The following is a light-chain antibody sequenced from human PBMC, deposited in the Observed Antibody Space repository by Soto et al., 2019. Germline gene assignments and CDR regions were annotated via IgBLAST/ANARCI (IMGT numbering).Light chain of an antibody. Sequence: DIQMTQSPSTLSASVGDRVTITCRASQTISSWLAWYQQRPGKAPNLIIYKESTLQSGVPSRFSGSGSGTECMLTISSLQPYDFATYYCQQDNTYPLTCGGGTTVEIK. CDR2: KES. J-gene: IGKJ4*02. CDR3: QQDNTYPLT. CDR1: QTISSW. V-gene: IGKV1-5*03.